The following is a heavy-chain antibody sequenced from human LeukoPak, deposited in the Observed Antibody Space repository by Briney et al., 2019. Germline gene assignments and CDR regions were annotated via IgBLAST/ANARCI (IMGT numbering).Heavy chain of an antibody. J-gene: IGHJ5*02. CDR3: ARDVVGVVNWFDP. CDR2: IYTSGST. Sequence: TLSLTCTVSGGSISSGSYYWSWIRQPAGKGLEWIGRIYTSGSTNYNPSLKSRVTISVDTSKNQFSLKLSSVTAADTAVYYCARDVVGVVNWFDPWGQGTLVTVSS. CDR1: GGSISSGSYY. D-gene: IGHD3-16*01. V-gene: IGHV4-61*02.